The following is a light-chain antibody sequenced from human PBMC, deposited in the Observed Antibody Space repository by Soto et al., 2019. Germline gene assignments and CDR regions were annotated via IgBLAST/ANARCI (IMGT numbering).Light chain of an antibody. CDR3: QQRSNWPIT. V-gene: IGKV3D-20*02. J-gene: IGKJ5*01. CDR2: GGS. CDR1: QSVSSNH. Sequence: DIVLTQSPGTLSLSPGERATLSCRASQSVSSNHLAWYQQKPGQAPRLLIYGGSSRATGIPARFSGSGSGTDLTITISSLEPEDFEVYYCQQRSNWPITFGQGTRLEIK.